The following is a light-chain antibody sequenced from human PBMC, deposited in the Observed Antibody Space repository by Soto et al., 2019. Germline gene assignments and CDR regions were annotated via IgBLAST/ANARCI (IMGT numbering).Light chain of an antibody. CDR3: QQYSTYSPYT. CDR2: EAS. J-gene: IGKJ2*01. CDR1: QSISRW. Sequence: DIQVTQSPSTLSASVGDRVTITCRASQSISRWLAWHQQKLGQAPKLLIYEASSLASGVPSRFSGSGSGTEFTLTISSLQPDEFATYYCQQYSTYSPYTCGQGTKLEIK. V-gene: IGKV1-5*03.